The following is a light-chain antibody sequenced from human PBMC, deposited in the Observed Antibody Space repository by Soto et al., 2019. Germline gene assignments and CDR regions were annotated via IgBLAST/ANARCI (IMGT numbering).Light chain of an antibody. CDR1: SSDVGGYNY. V-gene: IGLV2-8*01. CDR2: EVN. J-gene: IGLJ3*02. Sequence: QSVLTQPPSASGSPGQSVAISCTGTSSDVGGYNYVSWYQQHPGKAPKLMIYEVNKRPSGVPDRFSGSKSGNTASLTVSGLQAEDEADYYCATWDDSLSGWVFGGGTKVTVL. CDR3: ATWDDSLSGWV.